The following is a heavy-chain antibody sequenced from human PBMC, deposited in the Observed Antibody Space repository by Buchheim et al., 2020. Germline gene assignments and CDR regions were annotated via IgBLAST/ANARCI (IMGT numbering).Heavy chain of an antibody. V-gene: IGHV3-30*03. J-gene: IGHJ3*02. CDR2: ISYDGSNK. D-gene: IGHD3-22*01. CDR1: GFTFSSYG. Sequence: QVQLVESGGGVVQPGRSLRLSCAASGFTFSSYGMHWVRQAPGKGLEWVAVISYDGSNKYYADSVKGRFTISRDNSKNKLYLQMNSLRVEDTAVYYCARATYYYDSSGYDPDAFDIWGQGT. CDR3: ARATYYYDSSGYDPDAFDI.